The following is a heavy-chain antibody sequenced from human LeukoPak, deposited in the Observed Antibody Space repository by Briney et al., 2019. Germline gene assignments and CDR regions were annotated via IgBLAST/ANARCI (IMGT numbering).Heavy chain of an antibody. CDR2: IKQDGSEK. Sequence: GGSLRLSCAASGFTFSSYWMSWVRQAPGKGLEWVANIKQDGSEKYYVDSVKGRFTISRDNAKNSLYLQMNSLRAEDTAVYYCAKVTYGSGTYGAFDSWGQGTLVTVSS. V-gene: IGHV3-7*03. CDR3: AKVTYGSGTYGAFDS. CDR1: GFTFSSYW. J-gene: IGHJ4*02. D-gene: IGHD3-10*01.